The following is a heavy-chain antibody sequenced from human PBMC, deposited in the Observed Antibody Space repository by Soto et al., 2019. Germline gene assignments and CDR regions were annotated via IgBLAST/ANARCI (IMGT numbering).Heavy chain of an antibody. Sequence: QVQLVQSGAEVKKPGSSVKVSCKASGVTFSSYPISWVRQAPGQGLEWMGGIIPITGTVQYAQKFQGRLTVTADESTPTGYMELISLGSEDTAVYYCARLWDSSHGFSFDYWGQGTLVRVSS. D-gene: IGHD6-6*01. CDR2: IIPITGTV. CDR1: GVTFSSYP. CDR3: ARLWDSSHGFSFDY. V-gene: IGHV1-69*01. J-gene: IGHJ4*02.